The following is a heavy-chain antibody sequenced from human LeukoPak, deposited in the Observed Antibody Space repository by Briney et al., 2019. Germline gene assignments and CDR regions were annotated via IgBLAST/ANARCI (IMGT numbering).Heavy chain of an antibody. D-gene: IGHD3-22*01. Sequence: ASVKVSCKASGGTFSSYAISWVRQAPGQGLEWMGRTIPILGIANYAQKFQGRVTITADKSTSTAYMELSSLRSEDTAVYYCARADYYDSSGYYDYYYGMDVWGQGTTVTVSS. CDR1: GGTFSSYA. V-gene: IGHV1-69*04. J-gene: IGHJ6*02. CDR2: TIPILGIA. CDR3: ARADYYDSSGYYDYYYGMDV.